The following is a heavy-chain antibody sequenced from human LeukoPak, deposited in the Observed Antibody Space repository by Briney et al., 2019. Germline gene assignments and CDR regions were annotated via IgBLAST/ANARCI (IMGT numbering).Heavy chain of an antibody. D-gene: IGHD1-26*01. CDR2: IKRKTDGGTT. CDR3: TTPHSGSYQEPKYFYGRDV. V-gene: IGHV3-15*01. J-gene: IGHJ6*02. CDR1: QFIFSNAW. Sequence: GGSLRLSCVASQFIFSNAWMTWVRQAPGKGLEWVGHIKRKTDGGTTDYAAPVKGRFTISRDDSKNTLYLLMNSLKTEDTAVYYCTTPHSGSYQEPKYFYGRDVWGQGTTVTVSS.